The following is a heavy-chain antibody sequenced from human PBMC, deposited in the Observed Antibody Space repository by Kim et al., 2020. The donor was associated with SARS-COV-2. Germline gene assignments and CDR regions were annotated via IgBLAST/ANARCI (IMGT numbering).Heavy chain of an antibody. V-gene: IGHV3-74*03. CDR1: GFTFSSYW. J-gene: IGHJ5*02. Sequence: GGSLRLSCVASGFTFSSYWMHWVRQAPEKGLVWVSRINGGGVTTYADSVKGRFTISRDNAKNTLYLQMNSLRAEDTAVYYCARDPDLRGYSFAESWGQGTLVTVSS. CDR2: INGGGVT. CDR3: ARDPDLRGYSFAES. D-gene: IGHD5-18*01.